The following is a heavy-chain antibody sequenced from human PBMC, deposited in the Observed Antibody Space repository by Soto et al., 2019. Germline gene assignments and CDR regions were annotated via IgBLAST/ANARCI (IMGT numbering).Heavy chain of an antibody. D-gene: IGHD6-25*01. CDR3: AYGSSSAWIDK. J-gene: IGHJ1*01. Sequence: PXDTLALTCSVSGYSIRGYHYYWGLIRQAPGKGLEWVGSVYFSGGNSYYNPSLKSRVTISVDTSYNKFFLRLNSVTAADTAVYFCAYGSSSAWIDKWGQGPLVTVSS. CDR1: GYSIRGYHYY. V-gene: IGHV4-39*01. CDR2: VYFSGGNS.